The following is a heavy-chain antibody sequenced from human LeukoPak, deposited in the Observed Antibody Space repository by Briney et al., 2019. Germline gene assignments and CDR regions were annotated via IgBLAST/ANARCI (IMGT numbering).Heavy chain of an antibody. V-gene: IGHV4-31*03. Sequence: SETLSLTCTVSGGSISSGGYHWSWIRQHPGKGLEWIGYIYYSGSTYYNPSLKSRVTISVDTSKNQFSLKLSSVTAADTAVYYCARERPYSSYYFDYWGQGTLVTVSS. CDR2: IYYSGST. CDR3: ARERPYSSYYFDY. D-gene: IGHD5-18*01. J-gene: IGHJ4*02. CDR1: GGSISSGGYH.